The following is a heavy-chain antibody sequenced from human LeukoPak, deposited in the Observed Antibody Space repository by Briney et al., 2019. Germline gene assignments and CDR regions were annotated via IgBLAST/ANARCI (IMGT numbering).Heavy chain of an antibody. CDR2: IKQDGSEK. D-gene: IGHD2-21*01. V-gene: IGHV3-7*01. Sequence: GGSLRLSCAASGFTFSSYWMSWVRQAPGKGLEGVANIKQDGSEKYYVDSVKGRFTISRDNAKNSLYLQMNSLRAEDTAVYSCARDVDTSNHMSIFDPWGQGTLVTVSS. J-gene: IGHJ5*02. CDR3: ARDVDTSNHMSIFDP. CDR1: GFTFSSYW.